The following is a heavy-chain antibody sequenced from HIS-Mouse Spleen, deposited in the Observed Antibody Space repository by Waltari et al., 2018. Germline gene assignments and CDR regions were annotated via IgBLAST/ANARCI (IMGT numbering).Heavy chain of an antibody. D-gene: IGHD6-13*01. CDR1: GCSLSSSSYY. V-gene: IGHV4-39*07. CDR3: AREIPYSSSWYDWYFDL. Sequence: QLQLQESGPGLVKPSETLSLTCTVAGCSLSSSSYYWGWIRQPPGKGLEWIGSIYYRGSTYYNPSLKSRVTISVDTSKNQFSLKLSSVTAADTAVYYCAREIPYSSSWYDWYFDLWGRGTLVTVSS. J-gene: IGHJ2*01. CDR2: IYYRGST.